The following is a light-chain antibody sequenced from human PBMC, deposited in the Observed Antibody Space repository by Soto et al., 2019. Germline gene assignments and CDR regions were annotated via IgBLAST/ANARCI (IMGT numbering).Light chain of an antibody. V-gene: IGLV1-44*01. J-gene: IGLJ3*02. CDR1: TSNIGSHV. CDR3: AAWDDSLTGSWV. CDR2: SYN. Sequence: QPVLTQPPSVSGTPGQRVTISCSGSTSNIGSHVVNWYQQVPGTAPKLLIYSYNQRPSGVPDRFSGSKSGTSASLAISGLQSEDEADYYCAAWDDSLTGSWVFGGGTKLTVL.